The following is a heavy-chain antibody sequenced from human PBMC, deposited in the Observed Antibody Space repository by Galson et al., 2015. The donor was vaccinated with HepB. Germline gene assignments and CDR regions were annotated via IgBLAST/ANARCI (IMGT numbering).Heavy chain of an antibody. J-gene: IGHJ4*02. CDR2: TYYRSKWYN. Sequence: CAISGDSVSSNSAAWNWIRQSPSRGLEWLGRTYYRSKWYNDYAVSVKSRITINPDTSKNQFSLQLNSVTPEDTAVYYCAREYGEVITIFGVVILGRYDYWGQGTLVTVSS. CDR3: AREYGEVITIFGVVILGRYDY. D-gene: IGHD3-3*01. CDR1: GDSVSSNSAA. V-gene: IGHV6-1*01.